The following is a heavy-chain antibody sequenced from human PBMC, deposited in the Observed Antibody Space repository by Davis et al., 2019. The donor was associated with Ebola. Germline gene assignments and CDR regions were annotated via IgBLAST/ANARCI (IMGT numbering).Heavy chain of an antibody. CDR2: IYYSGST. D-gene: IGHD3-10*01. CDR1: GGSISSSSYY. Sequence: SETLSLTRTVSGGSISSSSYYWGWIRQPPGKGLEWIGYIYYSGSTNYNPSLKSRVTISVDKSKNQFSLKLSSVTAADTAVYYCARVGLLWFGELLYHYYGMDVWGKGTTVTVSS. V-gene: IGHV4-61*05. J-gene: IGHJ6*04. CDR3: ARVGLLWFGELLYHYYGMDV.